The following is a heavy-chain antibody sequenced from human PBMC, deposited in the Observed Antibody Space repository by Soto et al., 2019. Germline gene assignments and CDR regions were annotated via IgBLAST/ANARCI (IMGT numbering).Heavy chain of an antibody. V-gene: IGHV1-69*13. CDR1: GGTFSSYA. Sequence: SVKVSCRASGGTFSSYAISWVRQAPGQGLEWMGGIIPIFGTANYAQKFQGRVTITADESTSTAYMELSSLRSEDTAVYYCATKPIRFLEWLPHFDYWGQGTLVTVSS. J-gene: IGHJ4*02. D-gene: IGHD3-3*01. CDR3: ATKPIRFLEWLPHFDY. CDR2: IIPIFGTA.